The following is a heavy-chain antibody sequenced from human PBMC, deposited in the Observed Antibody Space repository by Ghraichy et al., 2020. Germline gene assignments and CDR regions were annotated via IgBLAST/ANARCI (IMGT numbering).Heavy chain of an antibody. V-gene: IGHV4-59*08. J-gene: IGHJ3*02. CDR2: IYYSGST. CDR1: GGSISSYY. D-gene: IGHD3-9*01. Sequence: SETLSLTCTVSGGSISSYYWSWIRQPPGKGLEWIGYIYYSGSTNYNPSLKSRVTISVDTSKNQFSLKLSSVTAADTAVYYCARHMMYYDILTGYYTGNAFDIWGQGTMVTVSS. CDR3: ARHMMYYDILTGYYTGNAFDI.